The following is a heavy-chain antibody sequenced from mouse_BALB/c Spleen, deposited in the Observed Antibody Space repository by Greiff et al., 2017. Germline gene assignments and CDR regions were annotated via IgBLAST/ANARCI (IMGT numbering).Heavy chain of an antibody. J-gene: IGHJ4*01. V-gene: IGHV1-4*01. D-gene: IGHD2-12*01. CDR3: ARTDDGGGYAMDY. CDR1: GYTFTSYT. CDR2: INPSSGYT. Sequence: VKLVESGAELARPGASVKMSCKASGYTFTSYTMHWVKQRPGQGLEWIGYINPSSGYTNYNQKFKDKATLTADKSSSTAYMQLSSLTSEDSAVYYCARTDDGGGYAMDYWGQGTSVTVSS.